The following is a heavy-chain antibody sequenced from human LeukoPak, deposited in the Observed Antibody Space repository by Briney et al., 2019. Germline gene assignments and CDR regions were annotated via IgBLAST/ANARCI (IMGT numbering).Heavy chain of an antibody. V-gene: IGHV3-64*02. CDR2: ISSNAAST. CDR3: ARRERNAFDY. CDR1: GFTFTSYA. Sequence: SGGSLRLSCVTSGFTFTSYALYWVRQAPGRGLEYVSAISSNAASTYYAESVKGRFTISRGTSMRTLYLQMGSLRPEDTAVYYCARRERNAFDYWGEGTMVTVS. J-gene: IGHJ4*02. D-gene: IGHD2-8*01.